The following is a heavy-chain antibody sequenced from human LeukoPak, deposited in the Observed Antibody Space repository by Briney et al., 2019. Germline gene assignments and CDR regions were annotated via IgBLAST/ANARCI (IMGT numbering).Heavy chain of an antibody. CDR1: GFNFSSYW. CDR2: IKQDGSEK. Sequence: GSLRLLCAGPGFNFSSYWVSWVRQAPGKGVEGVAQIKQDGSEKYYVDSVKGRFTISRDNAKNSLYLQMNSLRAEDTAVYYCAGYSSSWYYVAEPNWFDPWGQGTLVTVSS. V-gene: IGHV3-7*01. J-gene: IGHJ5*02. D-gene: IGHD6-13*01. CDR3: AGYSSSWYYVAEPNWFDP.